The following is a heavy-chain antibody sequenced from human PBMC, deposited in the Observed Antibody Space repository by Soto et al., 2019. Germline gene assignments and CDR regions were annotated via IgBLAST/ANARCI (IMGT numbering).Heavy chain of an antibody. CDR3: ARERPDGARLDP. CDR1: GGSISSGDYY. J-gene: IGHJ5*02. V-gene: IGHV4-30-4*01. CDR2: SYNSVST. Sequence: QVQLQESGPGLVKPSQTLSLTCTVSGGSISSGDYYWSWNRQPPGQGLEWIGYSYNSVSTYYNPSLKSRVTISVDTSKTQFSLTLSSVTAADPAVYYCARERPDGARLDPWGQGTLVTVSS. D-gene: IGHD6-6*01.